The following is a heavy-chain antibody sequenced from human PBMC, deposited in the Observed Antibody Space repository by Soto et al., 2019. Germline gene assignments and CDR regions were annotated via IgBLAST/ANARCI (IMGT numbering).Heavy chain of an antibody. Sequence: PGGSLRLSFSASVFTFSSVCMNWVRQAPGKGLEWVANIKADGREKSYVDSVKGRFTISRDNAKNSLYLQMNSLRVEETAVYYCARGVIWGKGTTVTVSS. CDR3: ARGVI. CDR1: VFTFSSVC. CDR2: IKADGREK. V-gene: IGHV3-7*01. J-gene: IGHJ6*04.